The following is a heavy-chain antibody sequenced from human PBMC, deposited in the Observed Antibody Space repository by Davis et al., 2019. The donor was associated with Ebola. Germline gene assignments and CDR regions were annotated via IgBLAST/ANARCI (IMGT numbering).Heavy chain of an antibody. J-gene: IGHJ6*02. CDR2: LWYDGSNN. CDR3: AREGGSGSYSLYGMDV. CDR1: GFTFSSYG. D-gene: IGHD3-10*01. Sequence: PGGSLRLSCAASGFTFSSYGMHWVRQAPGKGLEWVAVLWYDGSNNYYADSVKGRFTISRDNSKNTLYLQMNSLRAEDTAVYYCAREGGSGSYSLYGMDVWGQGTTVTVSS. V-gene: IGHV3-33*01.